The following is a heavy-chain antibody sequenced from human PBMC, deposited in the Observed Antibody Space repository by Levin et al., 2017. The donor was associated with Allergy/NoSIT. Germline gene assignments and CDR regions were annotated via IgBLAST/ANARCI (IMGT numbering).Heavy chain of an antibody. D-gene: IGHD3-9*01. CDR2: IYSSGDT. CDR1: GGSISTDNW. J-gene: IGHJ4*02. Sequence: SETLSLTCAVSGGSISTDNWWSWIRQPPGKGLEWIGEIYSSGDTNHNPSLRSRFTMSVDKSKNHFSLKLSSVTAADTAVYYCATVEGLFCSGVSCAYAFHYWGQGALVTVSS. V-gene: IGHV4-4*02. CDR3: ATVEGLFCSGVSCAYAFHY.